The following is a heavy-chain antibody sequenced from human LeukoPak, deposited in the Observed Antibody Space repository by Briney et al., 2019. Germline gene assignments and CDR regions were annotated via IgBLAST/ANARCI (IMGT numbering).Heavy chain of an antibody. J-gene: IGHJ4*01. V-gene: IGHV3-74*01. Sequence: GGSLRLSCAVSGFTFISYGMQWVRQAPGKGLAWVSRINTDGISTTYADSVKGRFTISRDNAKNTLYFQMNSLRAEDTAVYYCARELPREVTLDYWGQGTLVTVSS. CDR2: INTDGIST. CDR3: ARELPREVTLDY. CDR1: GFTFISYG. D-gene: IGHD2-21*02.